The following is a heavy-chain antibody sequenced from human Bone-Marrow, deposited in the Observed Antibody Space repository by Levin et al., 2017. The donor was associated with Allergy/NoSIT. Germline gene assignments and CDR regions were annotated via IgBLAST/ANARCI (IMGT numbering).Heavy chain of an antibody. J-gene: IGHJ6*02. CDR1: GGSISSSSYY. D-gene: IGHD3-10*01. Sequence: SETLSLTCTVSGGSISSSSYYWGWIRQPPGKGLEWIGSIYYSGSTYYNPSLKSRVTISVDTSKNQFSLKLSSVTAADTAVYYCARDLVVRGIYYYGMDVWGQGTTVTVSS. CDR3: ARDLVVRGIYYYGMDV. V-gene: IGHV4-39*07. CDR2: IYYSGST.